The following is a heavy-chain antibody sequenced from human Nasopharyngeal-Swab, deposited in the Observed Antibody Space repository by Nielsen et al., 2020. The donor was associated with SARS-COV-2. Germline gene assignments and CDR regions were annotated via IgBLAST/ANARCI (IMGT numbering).Heavy chain of an antibody. Sequence: WIRQPPGKGLEWIGCIYTSGSTNYNPSLKSRVTISVDTSKNQFSLKLSSVTAADTAVYYCARGRVVPAASRYGMDVWGQGTTVTVSS. CDR3: ARGRVVPAASRYGMDV. D-gene: IGHD2-2*01. CDR2: IYTSGST. J-gene: IGHJ6*02. V-gene: IGHV4-4*08.